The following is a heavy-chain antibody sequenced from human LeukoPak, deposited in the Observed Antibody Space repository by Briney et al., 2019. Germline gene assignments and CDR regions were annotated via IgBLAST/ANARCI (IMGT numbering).Heavy chain of an antibody. J-gene: IGHJ4*02. V-gene: IGHV3-74*01. D-gene: IGHD6-19*01. CDR2: INSDGSST. Sequence: LSGGSLRLSCAASGFTFSSYWMHWVRQAPGKGLVWVSRINSDGSSTNYADSVKGRFTISRDNAKNTLYLQMNSLRAEDTAVYYCARVGAVAGTFDYWGQGTLVTVSS. CDR1: GFTFSSYW. CDR3: ARVGAVAGTFDY.